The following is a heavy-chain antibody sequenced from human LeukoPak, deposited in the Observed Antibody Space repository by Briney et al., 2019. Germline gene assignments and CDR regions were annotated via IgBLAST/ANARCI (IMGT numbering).Heavy chain of an antibody. CDR3: ARALTQGQRYVVPAAIQSPDY. D-gene: IGHD2-2*02. CDR2: ISSSGSTI. CDR1: GFTFSDYY. J-gene: IGHJ4*02. V-gene: IGHV3-11*04. Sequence: AGGSLRLSCAASGFTFSDYYMSWIRQAPGKGLEWVSYISSSGSTIYYADSVKGRFTISRDNAKNSLYLQMNSLRAEDTAVYYCARALTQGQRYVVPAAIQSPDYWGQGTLVTVSS.